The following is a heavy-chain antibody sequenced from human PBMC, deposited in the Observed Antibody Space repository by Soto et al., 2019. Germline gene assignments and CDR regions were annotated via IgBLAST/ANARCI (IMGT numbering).Heavy chain of an antibody. D-gene: IGHD6-19*01. V-gene: IGHV6-1*01. Sequence: SXTLSLTCAISXDSVSSNSAACNWIRQSPSRGLEWLGRTYYRSKWYNDYAVSVKSRITINPDTSKNQFSLKLNSVTPEDTAVYYCASEKRQWLVHCYYYLDVWRKATTVTVSS. J-gene: IGHJ6*03. CDR2: TYYRSKWYN. CDR3: ASEKRQWLVHCYYYLDV. CDR1: XDSVSSNSAA.